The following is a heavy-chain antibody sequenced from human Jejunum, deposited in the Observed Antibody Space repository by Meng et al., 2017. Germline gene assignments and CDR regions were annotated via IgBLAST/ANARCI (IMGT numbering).Heavy chain of an antibody. CDR1: GFTFSNYW. J-gene: IGHJ4*02. V-gene: IGHV3-7*01. Sequence: GESLKISCAASGFTFSNYWMSWVRQAPGKGLEWVASIKEDGNEKTYVDSVKGRFTISRDNAKNSLFLQMNSLRRDDTAVYYCARASYYSRDYWGQGTLVTVSS. CDR3: ARASYYSRDY. D-gene: IGHD3-10*01. CDR2: IKEDGNEK.